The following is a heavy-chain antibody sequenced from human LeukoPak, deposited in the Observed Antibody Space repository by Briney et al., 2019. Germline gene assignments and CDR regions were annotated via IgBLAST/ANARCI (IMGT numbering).Heavy chain of an antibody. V-gene: IGHV3-53*01. D-gene: IGHD3-9*01. CDR1: GFTLSSNY. Sequence: GGSLRLSCAASGFTLSSNYMSWVRQAPGKGLEWVSVIYSGGSTYYPDSVKGRFTISRDNSKNTLYLQMNSLRAEDTAVYYCAREGGYYDILTGYYRPDAFDIGGQGTMVTVSS. CDR3: AREGGYYDILTGYYRPDAFDI. J-gene: IGHJ3*02. CDR2: IYSGGST.